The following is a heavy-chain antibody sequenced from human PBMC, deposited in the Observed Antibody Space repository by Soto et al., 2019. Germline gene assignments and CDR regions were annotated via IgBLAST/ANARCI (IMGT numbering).Heavy chain of an antibody. V-gene: IGHV1-18*01. CDR1: GYTFSSYT. CDR3: ARVEAPFGESLH. D-gene: IGHD3-10*01. J-gene: IGHJ4*02. CDR2: ISPDDGDT. Sequence: ASVKVSCKTSGYTFSSYTIAWVRQAPGQGLEWLGWISPDDGDTEYEQKFQGRVTMTADTLTNNAYMELRSLKYDDTAVYYCARVEAPFGESLHWGQGTPVTVSS.